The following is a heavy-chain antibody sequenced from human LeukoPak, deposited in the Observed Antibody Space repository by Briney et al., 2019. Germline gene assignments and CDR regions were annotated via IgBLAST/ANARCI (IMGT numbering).Heavy chain of an antibody. Sequence: SETLSLTCAVYGGSFSGYYWSWIRRPPGKGLEWIGEINHSGSTNYNPSLKSRVTISVDTSKNQFSLKLSSVTAADTAVYYCARRRGVVVLYYYMDVWGKGTTVTVSS. D-gene: IGHD2-2*01. CDR3: ARRRGVVVLYYYMDV. J-gene: IGHJ6*03. CDR1: GGSFSGYY. CDR2: INHSGST. V-gene: IGHV4-34*01.